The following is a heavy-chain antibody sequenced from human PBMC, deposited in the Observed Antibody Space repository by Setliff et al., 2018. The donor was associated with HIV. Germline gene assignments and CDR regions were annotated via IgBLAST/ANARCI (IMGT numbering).Heavy chain of an antibody. V-gene: IGHV3-49*05. CDR2: TKNKTNRGTT. J-gene: IGHJ4*02. Sequence: KPGGSLDSPVQPLDSPSVNYCMQWICRAPGKGLEWVTFTKNKTNRGTTEYAASVKGRSTISRDDSKYIVYLQMNSLKTEDTAVYYCTTGTRLVDWGQGALVTVSS. CDR1: DSPSVNYC. D-gene: IGHD2-21*01. CDR3: TTGTRLVD.